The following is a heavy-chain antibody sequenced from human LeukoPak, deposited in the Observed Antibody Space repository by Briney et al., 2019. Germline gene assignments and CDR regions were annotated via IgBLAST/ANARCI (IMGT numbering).Heavy chain of an antibody. D-gene: IGHD2-2*01. V-gene: IGHV4-34*01. CDR1: GGSFSGYY. Sequence: SETLSLTCAVYGGSFSGYYWSWIRQPPGKGLEWIGEINHSGSTNYNPSLKSRVTISVDTSKNQFPLKLSSVTAADTAVYYCARHFDCSSTSCYGYFDYWGQGTLVTVSS. CDR3: ARHFDCSSTSCYGYFDY. J-gene: IGHJ4*02. CDR2: INHSGST.